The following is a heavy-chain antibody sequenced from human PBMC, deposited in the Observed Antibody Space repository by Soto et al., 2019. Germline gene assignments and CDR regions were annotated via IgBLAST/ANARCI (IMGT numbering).Heavy chain of an antibody. D-gene: IGHD4-4*01. Sequence: SVKVSCKASGGTFSSYAICWVRQAPGQGLEWMGGIIPIFGTAIYAQKFQGRVTITADESTSTAYMELSSLRGEDTAVYYCARGALTTLAYYYGMDVWGQGTTVTVSS. CDR3: ARGALTTLAYYYGMDV. CDR2: IIPIFGTA. CDR1: GGTFSSYA. V-gene: IGHV1-69*13. J-gene: IGHJ6*02.